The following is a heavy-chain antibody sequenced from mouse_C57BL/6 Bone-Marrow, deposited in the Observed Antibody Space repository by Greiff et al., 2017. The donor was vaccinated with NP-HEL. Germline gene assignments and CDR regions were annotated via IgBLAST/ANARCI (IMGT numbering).Heavy chain of an antibody. Sequence: VQLQQSGAELVRPGASVTLSCKASGYTFTDYEMHWVKQTPVHGLEWIGAIDPETGGTAYNQKFKGKAILTADKSSSTAYMELRSLTSEDSAVYYCTREGVYYSNSYFDYWGQGTTLTVSS. J-gene: IGHJ2*01. CDR2: IDPETGGT. D-gene: IGHD2-5*01. CDR1: GYTFTDYE. CDR3: TREGVYYSNSYFDY. V-gene: IGHV1-15*01.